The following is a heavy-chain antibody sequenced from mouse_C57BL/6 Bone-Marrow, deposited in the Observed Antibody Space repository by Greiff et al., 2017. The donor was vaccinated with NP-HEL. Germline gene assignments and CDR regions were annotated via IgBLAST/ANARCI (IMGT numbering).Heavy chain of an antibody. D-gene: IGHD2-1*01. V-gene: IGHV1-81*01. CDR2: IYPRSGNT. CDR3: ARPLLWSLDY. Sequence: QVQLKESGAELARPGASVKLSCKASGYTFTSYGISWVKQRTGQGLEWIGEIYPRSGNTYYNEKFKGKATLTADKSSSTAYMELRSLTSEDSAVYFCARPLLWSLDYWGQGTTLTVSS. CDR1: GYTFTSYG. J-gene: IGHJ2*01.